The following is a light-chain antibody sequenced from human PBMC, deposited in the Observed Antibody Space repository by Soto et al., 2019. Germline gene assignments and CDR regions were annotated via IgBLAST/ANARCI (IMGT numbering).Light chain of an antibody. J-gene: IGLJ1*01. CDR3: SSYTSSGTLYV. Sequence: QSALTQPASVSGSPGQSITNSCTGTSSDVGGYNYVSWYQQHPGKAPKLMIYEVSNRPSGVSNRFSGSKSGNTASLTISGLQAEDEADYYCSSYTSSGTLYVFGTATKLTVL. V-gene: IGLV2-14*01. CDR2: EVS. CDR1: SSDVGGYNY.